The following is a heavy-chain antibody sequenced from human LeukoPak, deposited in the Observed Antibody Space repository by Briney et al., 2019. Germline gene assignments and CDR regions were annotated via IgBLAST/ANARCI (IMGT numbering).Heavy chain of an antibody. CDR1: GFTFSTYS. CDR3: VGNYYDSSGLDY. J-gene: IGHJ4*02. Sequence: KPGGSLRLSCAASGFTFSTYSMNWVRQAPGKGLDCFSSISSSGAYIYYADSVKGRFTISRDNAKKSLYLQMNSLRAEDTAIYYCVGNYYDSSGLDYWGQGTLVTVSS. V-gene: IGHV3-21*01. D-gene: IGHD3-22*01. CDR2: ISSSGAYI.